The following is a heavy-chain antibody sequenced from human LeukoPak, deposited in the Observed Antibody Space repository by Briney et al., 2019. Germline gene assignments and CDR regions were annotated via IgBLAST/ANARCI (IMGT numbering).Heavy chain of an antibody. J-gene: IGHJ4*02. V-gene: IGHV3-48*03. D-gene: IGHD1-26*01. CDR3: VRDPRGSYPFDY. CDR2: ISSSGDAI. CDR1: GFTFSSYE. Sequence: GGSLRLSCAASGFTFSSYEMNWVRQAPGKGLEWVSYISSSGDAIYSADSVKGRFTISRDNAKDSLYLQMDSLRAEDTAVYYCVRDPRGSYPFDYWGQGSLVTVSS.